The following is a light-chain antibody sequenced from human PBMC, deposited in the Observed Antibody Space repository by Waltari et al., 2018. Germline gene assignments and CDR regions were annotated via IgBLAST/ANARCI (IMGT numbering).Light chain of an antibody. CDR1: SSYVGSYN. CDR3: TSFRSTNTLV. V-gene: IGLV2-14*03. Sequence: QSAPTPPASVSGSPGQPIPIPCPGPSSYVGSYNFSWSQQHPGKAPKVMIYDVNNRPSGVSNRFSGSKSDNTASLTISGLQAEDEADYYCTSFRSTNTLVFGGGTKLTVL. CDR2: DVN. J-gene: IGLJ2*01.